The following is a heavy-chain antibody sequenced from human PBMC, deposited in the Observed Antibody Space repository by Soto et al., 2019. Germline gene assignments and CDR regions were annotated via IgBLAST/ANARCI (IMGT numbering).Heavy chain of an antibody. CDR1: GFTFTSSA. J-gene: IGHJ4*02. V-gene: IGHV1-58*02. Sequence: ASVKVSCKASGFTFTSSAMQWVRQARGQRLEWIGWIVVGSGNTNYAQKFQERVTITRDMSTSTAYMELSSLRSEDTAVYYCAADEVMVRGLSLGYWGQGTLVTVSS. D-gene: IGHD3-10*01. CDR2: IVVGSGNT. CDR3: AADEVMVRGLSLGY.